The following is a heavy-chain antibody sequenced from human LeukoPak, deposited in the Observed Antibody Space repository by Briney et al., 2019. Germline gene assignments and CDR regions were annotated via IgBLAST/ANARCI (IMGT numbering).Heavy chain of an antibody. CDR1: GVTFSNDG. CDR2: ISGSSTYI. D-gene: IGHD2-2*01. Sequence: PGGSLRLSCAASGVTFSNDGMDWVRQAPGQRLEWVSSISGSSTYIYYADSVKGRFTISRDNAKSSLYLQMDSLRAEDTAVYYCARERACGASSCVAYYFDSWGQGTLVTVSS. CDR3: ARERACGASSCVAYYFDS. V-gene: IGHV3-21*01. J-gene: IGHJ4*02.